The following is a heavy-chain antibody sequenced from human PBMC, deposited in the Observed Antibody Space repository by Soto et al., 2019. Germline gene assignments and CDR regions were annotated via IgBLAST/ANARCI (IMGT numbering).Heavy chain of an antibody. J-gene: IGHJ4*01. CDR2: IFPGDSDT. CDR3: ARHPNCKPVDY. D-gene: IGHD7-27*01. V-gene: IGHV5-51*01. CDR1: GYTFTKSW. Sequence: GESLKISCQGSGYTFTKSWIGWVRQMPGEGLEWVGIIFPGDSDTRYSPSFQGHVTISADNSISTAYLHWSSLKASDSAMYYCARHPNCKPVDYWGHGNLVTVS.